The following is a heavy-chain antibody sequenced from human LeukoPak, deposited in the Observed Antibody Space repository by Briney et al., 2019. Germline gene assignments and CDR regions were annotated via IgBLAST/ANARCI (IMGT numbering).Heavy chain of an antibody. Sequence: SVKVSCKASGGTFSSYAISWVRQAPGQGLEWMGRIIPIFGTANYAQKFQGRVTITTDESTSTAYMELSSQRSEDTAVYYCASSPGITGTTLDYWGQGTLVTVSS. CDR2: IIPIFGTA. J-gene: IGHJ4*02. CDR1: GGTFSSYA. D-gene: IGHD1-7*01. V-gene: IGHV1-69*05. CDR3: ASSPGITGTTLDY.